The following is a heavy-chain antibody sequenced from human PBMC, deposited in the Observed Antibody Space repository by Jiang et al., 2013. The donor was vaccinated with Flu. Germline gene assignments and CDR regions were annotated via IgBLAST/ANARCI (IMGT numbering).Heavy chain of an antibody. CDR1: GFTFTRSA. Sequence: EVKKPGTSVKVSCKASGFTFTRSAIQWVRQARGQRLEWIGWIVVGSGNTIYAQKFQERVTITRDMSTSTAYMELSTLRSEDTAVYYCAAAGGSGNQHRGYYYGMDVWGKGTTVTVSS. J-gene: IGHJ6*04. CDR3: AAAGGSGNQHRGYYYGMDV. D-gene: IGHD3-10*01. CDR2: IVVGSGNT. V-gene: IGHV1-58*02.